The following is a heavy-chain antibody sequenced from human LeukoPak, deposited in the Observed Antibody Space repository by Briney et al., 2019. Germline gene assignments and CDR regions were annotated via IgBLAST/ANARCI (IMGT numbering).Heavy chain of an antibody. CDR3: ARGVVIAPQTFDY. Sequence: SETLSLTCTVSGYSISSGYYWGWIRQPPGKGLEWIGYIYYSGSTNYNPSLKSRVTISVDTSKNQFSLKLSSVTAADTAVYYCARGVVIAPQTFDYWGQGTLVTVSS. CDR2: IYYSGST. CDR1: GYSISSGYY. D-gene: IGHD2-21*01. V-gene: IGHV4-61*01. J-gene: IGHJ4*02.